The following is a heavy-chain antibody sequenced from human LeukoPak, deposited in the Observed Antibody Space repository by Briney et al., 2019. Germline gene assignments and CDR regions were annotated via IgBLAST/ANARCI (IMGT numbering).Heavy chain of an antibody. Sequence: VASVKVSCKASGYTFTGYYMHWVRQAPGQGLEWMGWINPNSGGTNYAQKFRGRVTMTRDTSISTAYMELSRLRSDDTAVYYCARDLSDCTNGVCYLALWGQGTLVTVSS. D-gene: IGHD2-8*01. CDR1: GYTFTGYY. CDR3: ARDLSDCTNGVCYLAL. CDR2: INPNSGGT. V-gene: IGHV1-2*02. J-gene: IGHJ4*02.